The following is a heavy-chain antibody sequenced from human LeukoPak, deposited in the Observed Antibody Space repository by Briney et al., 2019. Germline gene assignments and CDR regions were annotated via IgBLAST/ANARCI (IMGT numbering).Heavy chain of an antibody. CDR1: GGSFSPYY. CDR2: INHSGST. Sequence: SETLSLTCAVYGGSFSPYYWSWIRQPPGKGPEWIGEINHSGSTNYNPSLKSRVTISVDTSKNQFSLRLSSVTAADTAVYYCASGGFYCGGDCYVDYWGQGTLVTVSS. J-gene: IGHJ4*02. CDR3: ASGGFYCGGDCYVDY. D-gene: IGHD2-21*02. V-gene: IGHV4-34*01.